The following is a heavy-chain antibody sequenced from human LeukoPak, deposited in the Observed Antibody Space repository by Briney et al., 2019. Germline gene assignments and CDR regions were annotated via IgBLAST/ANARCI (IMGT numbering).Heavy chain of an antibody. J-gene: IGHJ5*02. CDR1: EFTFTDSL. V-gene: IGHV1-58*02. D-gene: IGHD3-10*01. Sequence: ASVKVSCKVSEFTFTDSLMQWVRQARGQRLEWIGWIVVGSGNTNYAQKFQERVTITRDMSTSTAYMELSSLRSEDTAVYYCARDLVKGIWFGRGNNWFDPWGQGTLVTVSS. CDR2: IVVGSGNT. CDR3: ARDLVKGIWFGRGNNWFDP.